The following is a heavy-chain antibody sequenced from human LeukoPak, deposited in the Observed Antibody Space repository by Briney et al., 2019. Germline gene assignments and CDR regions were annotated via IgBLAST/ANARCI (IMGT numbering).Heavy chain of an antibody. CDR1: GFTFRNYW. CDR3: ARAAGAKAYFDY. D-gene: IGHD1-26*01. V-gene: IGHV3-11*01. Sequence: GGSLRLSCAASGFTFRNYWMGWVRQAPGKGLEWVSYISSSGSTIYYADSVKGRFTISRDNAKNSLYLQMNSLRAEDTAVYYCARAAGAKAYFDYWGQGTLVTASS. CDR2: ISSSGSTI. J-gene: IGHJ4*02.